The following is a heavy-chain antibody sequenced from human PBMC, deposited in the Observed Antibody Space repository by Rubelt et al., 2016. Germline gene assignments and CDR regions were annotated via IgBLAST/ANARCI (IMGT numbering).Heavy chain of an antibody. CDR2: ISNSGTT. V-gene: IGHV4-39*02. CDR1: GGSISSSSYY. Sequence: QLQLQESGPGLVKPSETLSLTCTVSGGSISSSSYYWGWIRQPPGKGLEWIGSISNSGTTNYNPSRKSRVAISLDTSMNPSSRKRTSVTAAYTAVYHCARGGGVYGMDVWGPGTTVTVSS. D-gene: IGHD4-23*01. J-gene: IGHJ6*02. CDR3: ARGGGVYGMDV.